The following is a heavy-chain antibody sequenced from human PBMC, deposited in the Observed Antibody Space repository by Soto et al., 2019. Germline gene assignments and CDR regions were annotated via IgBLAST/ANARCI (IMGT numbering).Heavy chain of an antibody. V-gene: IGHV3-49*04. Sequence: GGSLRLSCTASGFTFGDYAMSWVRQAPGKGLEWVGFIRSKAYGGTTEYAASVKGRFTISRDDSKSIAYLQMNSLKTEDTAVYYCAMIVGLVGYGMDVWGQGTTVTVSS. J-gene: IGHJ6*02. CDR2: IRSKAYGGTT. CDR1: GFTFGDYA. D-gene: IGHD3-22*01. CDR3: AMIVGLVGYGMDV.